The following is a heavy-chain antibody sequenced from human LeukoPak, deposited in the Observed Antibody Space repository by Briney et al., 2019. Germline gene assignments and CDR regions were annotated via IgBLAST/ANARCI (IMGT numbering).Heavy chain of an antibody. CDR1: GFTFSSYA. CDR3: ANHLACGSTSCPPFDS. D-gene: IGHD2-2*01. V-gene: IGHV3-21*01. CDR2: ISDRGTYI. J-gene: IGHJ4*02. Sequence: GGSLRLSCAASGFTFSSYAMSWVRQAPGKGLEWVASISDRGTYIYYADSVKGRFTISRDNAKNLLYLQMNSLRAEDTAVYYCANHLACGSTSCPPFDSWGQGTLVTVSS.